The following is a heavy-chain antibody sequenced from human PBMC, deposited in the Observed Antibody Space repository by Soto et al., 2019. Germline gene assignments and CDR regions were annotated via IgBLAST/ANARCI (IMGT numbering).Heavy chain of an antibody. Sequence: QVRLVQSGPEVRKPGASVKISCEASGYSFTGHYLHWVRQAPGHGLEWMGWINPNSGGTNYAHKFQDWISITRDKALSTVDMDLSSLRAEDTAMYYCAKSDGAEENDAFDIWGQGTMISVS. D-gene: IGHD3-16*01. CDR3: AKSDGAEENDAFDI. V-gene: IGHV1-2*04. CDR1: GYSFTGHY. CDR2: INPNSGGT. J-gene: IGHJ3*02.